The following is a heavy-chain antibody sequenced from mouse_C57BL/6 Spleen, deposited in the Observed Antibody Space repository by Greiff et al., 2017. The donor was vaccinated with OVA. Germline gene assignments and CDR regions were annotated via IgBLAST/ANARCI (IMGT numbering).Heavy chain of an antibody. CDR3: ARCGSSSYYYAMDY. V-gene: IGHV1-82*01. D-gene: IGHD1-1*01. CDR1: GYAFSSSW. CDR2: IYPGDGDT. Sequence: QVQLQPSGPELVKPGASVKISCKASGYAFSSSWMNWVKQRPGKGLEWIGRIYPGDGDTNYNGKFKGKATLTADKSSSTAYMQLSSLTSEDSAVYFCARCGSSSYYYAMDYWGQGTSVTVSS. J-gene: IGHJ4*01.